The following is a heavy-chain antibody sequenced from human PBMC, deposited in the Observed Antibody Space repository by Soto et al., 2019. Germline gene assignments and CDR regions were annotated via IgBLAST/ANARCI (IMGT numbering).Heavy chain of an antibody. CDR2: IYHSGST. D-gene: IGHD1-7*01. CDR3: ARTESGTFDP. CDR1: GGSVSSGSYY. V-gene: IGHV4-30-2*01. J-gene: IGHJ5*02. Sequence: PSETLSLTCTVSGGSVSSGSYYWSWIRQPPGKGLEWIGYIYHSGSTYYNPSLKSRVTISVDRSKNQFSLKLSSVTAADTAVYYCARTESGTFDPWGQGTLVTVSS.